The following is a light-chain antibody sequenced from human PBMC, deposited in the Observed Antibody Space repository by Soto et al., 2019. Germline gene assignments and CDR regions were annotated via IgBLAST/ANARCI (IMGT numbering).Light chain of an antibody. CDR2: DAS. V-gene: IGKV1-5*01. CDR3: QQYGT. Sequence: DIQMTQSPSTLSASVGDRVTITCRASQSISSWLAWYQQKPGKAPKLLIYDASSLESGVTSRFSGSGSGTEFTLTISSLQPDDFATYYCQQYGTFGGGTKVEIK. J-gene: IGKJ4*01. CDR1: QSISSW.